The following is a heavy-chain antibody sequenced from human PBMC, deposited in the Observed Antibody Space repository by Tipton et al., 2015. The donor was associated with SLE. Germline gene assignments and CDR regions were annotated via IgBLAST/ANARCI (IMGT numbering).Heavy chain of an antibody. Sequence: GSLRLSCAASGFTFSSYAMSWVRQAPGKGLEWVSAISGRGGSTYYADSVKGRFTISRDNSKNTLYLQMNSLRAEDTAVYYCAGELGARGAFDIWGQGTMVTVSS. D-gene: IGHD1-26*01. CDR3: AGELGARGAFDI. CDR2: ISGRGGST. V-gene: IGHV3-23*01. J-gene: IGHJ3*02. CDR1: GFTFSSYA.